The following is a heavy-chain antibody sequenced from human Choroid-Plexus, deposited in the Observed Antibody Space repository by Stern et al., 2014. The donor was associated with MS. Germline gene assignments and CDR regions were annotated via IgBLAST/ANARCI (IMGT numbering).Heavy chain of an antibody. Sequence: QVQLVQSGAEVKKPGASGKVSCKTSGYIFTGYYIHWVRQAPGQGLAGMAWSNPNTGGTTYAQKFQGRVTMSRDTSISTAYVELSSLTSDDTAVYYCARDQRGITIFGVVTDYYYLGMDVWGQGTTVTVSS. CDR1: GYIFTGYY. J-gene: IGHJ6*02. CDR2: SNPNTGGT. V-gene: IGHV1-2*02. D-gene: IGHD3-3*01. CDR3: ARDQRGITIFGVVTDYYYLGMDV.